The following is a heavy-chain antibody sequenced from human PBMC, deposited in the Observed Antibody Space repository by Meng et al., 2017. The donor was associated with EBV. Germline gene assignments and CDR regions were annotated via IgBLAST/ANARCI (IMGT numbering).Heavy chain of an antibody. J-gene: IGHJ5*01. CDR2: IYYSGST. D-gene: IGHD4-17*01. CDR1: GGSVSSGSYY. CDR3: ARGRYYGDYFWFDS. V-gene: IGHV4-61*01. Sequence: VQLTDSGPGLVKPSETLSLTCTVSGGSVSSGSYYWSWIRQPPGKGLEWIGYIYYSGSTNYNPSLKSRVTISVDTSKNQFSLKLSSVTAADTAVYYCARGRYYGDYFWFDSWGQGTLVTVSS.